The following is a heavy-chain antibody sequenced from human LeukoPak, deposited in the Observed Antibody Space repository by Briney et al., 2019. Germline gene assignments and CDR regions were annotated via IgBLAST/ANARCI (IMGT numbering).Heavy chain of an antibody. V-gene: IGHV3-20*04. CDR1: GFTFSSYW. CDR3: AREGAATLYYFDY. CDR2: INWNGGST. J-gene: IGHJ4*02. D-gene: IGHD1-26*01. Sequence: PGGSLRLSCAASGFTFSSYWMHWVRQAPGKGLEWVSGINWNGGSTGYADSVKGRFTISRDNAKNSLYLQMNSLRAEDTALYYCAREGAATLYYFDYWGQGTLVTVSS.